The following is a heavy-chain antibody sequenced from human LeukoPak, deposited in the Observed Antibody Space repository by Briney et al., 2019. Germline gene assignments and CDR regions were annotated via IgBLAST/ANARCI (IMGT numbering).Heavy chain of an antibody. CDR1: GLIFTDYA. D-gene: IGHD2-15*01. Sequence: GSLRLSCAASGLIFTDYAIHWVRQVPGEGLEWVALISYDGIDKYYADSVKGRVTISRDNSKSAVYLQLNSLSAEDTAVYYCAAVLSGVAVSGHEAFDIWGRGTMVIVSS. CDR2: ISYDGIDK. CDR3: AAVLSGVAVSGHEAFDI. V-gene: IGHV3-30*01. J-gene: IGHJ3*02.